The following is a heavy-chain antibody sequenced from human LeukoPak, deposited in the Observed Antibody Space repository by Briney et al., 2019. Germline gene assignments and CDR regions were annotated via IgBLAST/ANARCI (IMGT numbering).Heavy chain of an antibody. CDR3: AREYCGGDCYSPLYFDY. D-gene: IGHD2-21*02. V-gene: IGHV4-39*02. Sequence: SETLSLTCTVSGGSISSSSYYWGWIRQPPGKGLECIGSIYYSGSTYYNPSLKSRVTISVDTSKNQFSPKLSSVTAADTAVYYCAREYCGGDCYSPLYFDYWGQGTLVTVSS. CDR2: IYYSGST. J-gene: IGHJ4*02. CDR1: GGSISSSSYY.